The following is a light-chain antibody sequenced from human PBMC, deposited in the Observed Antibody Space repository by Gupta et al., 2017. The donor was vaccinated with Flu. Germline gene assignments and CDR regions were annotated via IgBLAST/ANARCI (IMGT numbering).Light chain of an antibody. CDR2: GTS. Sequence: ERLTSTCPLIKSTSIYLNWYQQKAGKVPKLLIYGTSSLQSGVPSRFSGSGSGTDFTLSITNLQPEDFATYYCQQSYITPRTFGPGTKVEIK. V-gene: IGKV1-39*01. CDR3: QQSYITPRT. J-gene: IGKJ1*01. CDR1: KSTSIY.